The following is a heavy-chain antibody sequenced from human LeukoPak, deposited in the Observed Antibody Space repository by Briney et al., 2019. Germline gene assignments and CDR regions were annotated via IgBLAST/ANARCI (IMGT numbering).Heavy chain of an antibody. J-gene: IGHJ4*02. CDR3: AREHYDYYDNSGSIDY. CDR1: GFTFSSYG. D-gene: IGHD3-22*01. CDR2: IWYDGSNK. Sequence: GGSLRLSCAASGFTFSSYGMHWVRQAPGKGLEWVAVIWYDGSNKYYADSVKGRFTISRDNPKNTLYLQMNSLRAEDTAVYYCAREHYDYYDNSGSIDYWGQGTLVTVSS. V-gene: IGHV3-33*01.